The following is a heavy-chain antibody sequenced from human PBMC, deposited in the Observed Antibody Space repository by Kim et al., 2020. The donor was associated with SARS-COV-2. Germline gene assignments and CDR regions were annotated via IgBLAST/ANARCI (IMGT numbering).Heavy chain of an antibody. CDR3: ASEESYYGFYYG. V-gene: IGHV3-30*04. CDR1: GFTFNTYA. Sequence: GGSLRLSCAASGFTFNTYAMHWVRQAPGKGLEWLAVISYDGDNTFYADSVKGRFTISRDNSKNTLYLQMNSLRADDTALYYCASEESYYGFYYG. J-gene: IGHJ6*01. CDR2: ISYDGDNT. D-gene: IGHD3-16*02.